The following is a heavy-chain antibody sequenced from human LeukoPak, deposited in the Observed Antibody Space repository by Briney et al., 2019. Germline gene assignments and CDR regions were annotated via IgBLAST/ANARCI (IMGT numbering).Heavy chain of an antibody. CDR1: GFTFSNYA. CDR3: ARDDYNWNVDAFEI. Sequence: PGGSLRLSCAASGFTFSNYAMSWVRQAPGKGLEWVANINQDGSEKYYVDSVKGRFTISRDNPKKSLYLQMNSLRAEDTAVYYCARDDYNWNVDAFEIWGQGTMVTVSS. J-gene: IGHJ3*02. CDR2: INQDGSEK. V-gene: IGHV3-7*01. D-gene: IGHD1-20*01.